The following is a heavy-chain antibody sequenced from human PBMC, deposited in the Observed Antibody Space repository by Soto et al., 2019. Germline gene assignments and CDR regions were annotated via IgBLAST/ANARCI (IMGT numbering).Heavy chain of an antibody. Sequence: PSETLSLTCTVSSDSISNYYCSWFRQPPGKGLEWIGYMHYNGYTSYNPSLRGRVTISVDTSKNQFSLKLTSVTVADTAVYYCTTLSITIFGVVLMDVWGQGTTVTVSS. CDR3: TTLSITIFGVVLMDV. J-gene: IGHJ6*02. D-gene: IGHD3-3*01. V-gene: IGHV4-59*08. CDR2: MHYNGYT. CDR1: SDSISNYY.